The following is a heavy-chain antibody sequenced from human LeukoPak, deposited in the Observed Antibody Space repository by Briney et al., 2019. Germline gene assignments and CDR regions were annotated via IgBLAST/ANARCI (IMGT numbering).Heavy chain of an antibody. V-gene: IGHV4-4*07. CDR1: GGSISSYY. CDR3: ARRYCSGGSCYSKYNWFDP. CDR2: IYTSGST. Sequence: SETLSLTCTFSGGSISSYYWSWIRQPAGKGLEWIGRIYTSGSTNYNPSLKSRVTMSVDTSKNQFSLKLSSVTAADTAVYYCARRYCSGGSCYSKYNWFDPWGQGTLVTVSS. J-gene: IGHJ5*02. D-gene: IGHD2-15*01.